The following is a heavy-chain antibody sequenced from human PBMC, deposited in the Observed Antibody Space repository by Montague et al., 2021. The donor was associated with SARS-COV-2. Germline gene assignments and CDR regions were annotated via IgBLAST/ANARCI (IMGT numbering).Heavy chain of an antibody. CDR1: GDSVSSSDYY. D-gene: IGHD4-17*01. V-gene: IGHV4-39*01. J-gene: IGHJ4*02. Sequence: SETLSLTCTVSGDSVSSSDYYWGWIRQPPGQGLEWLGIVYYSGYTYYNPSVKGRVTISIDASKNQLSLKLISLTATDTAIYHCARRRLREDYFDFWGQGTLVTVSS. CDR3: ARRRLREDYFDF. CDR2: VYYSGYT.